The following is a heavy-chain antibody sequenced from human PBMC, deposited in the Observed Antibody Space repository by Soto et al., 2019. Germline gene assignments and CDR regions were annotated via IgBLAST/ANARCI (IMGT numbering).Heavy chain of an antibody. J-gene: IGHJ5*02. D-gene: IGHD1-7*01. CDR3: ARDNVASTNYFWFDP. CDR2: VWNDGTNP. V-gene: IGHV3-33*01. Sequence: QVQLVESGGGVVQPGRSLRLSCAASGFTFSSYGMHWVRLTPGKGLEWVALVWNDGTNPYYADSVQGRFTISRDNSKNTLYLQMNRLSAEDTAFYYCARDNVASTNYFWFDPRGQGTLVTVSS. CDR1: GFTFSSYG.